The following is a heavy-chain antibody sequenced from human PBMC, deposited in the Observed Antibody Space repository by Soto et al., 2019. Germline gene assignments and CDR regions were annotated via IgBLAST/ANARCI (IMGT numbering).Heavy chain of an antibody. CDR2: ISSSSSTI. D-gene: IGHD6-13*01. CDR1: RFTFSSYS. V-gene: IGHV3-48*02. CDR3: ARGPRTYSSSWYPDY. Sequence: GGSLRLSCTASRFTFSSYSMNWVRQAPGKGLEWVSYISSSSSTIYYADSVKGRFTISRDNAKNSLYLQMNSLRDEDTAVYYCARGPRTYSSSWYPDYWGQGTLVTVSS. J-gene: IGHJ4*02.